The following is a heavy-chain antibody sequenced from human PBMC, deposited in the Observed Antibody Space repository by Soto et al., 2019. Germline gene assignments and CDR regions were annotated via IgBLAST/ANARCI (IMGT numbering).Heavy chain of an antibody. D-gene: IGHD4-17*01. Sequence: EVQLVESGGGLGQPGGSLRLSCAASGFTFSSYSMNWVRQAPGKGLEWVSYISSSSSTIYYADSVKGRFTISRDNAKNSLYLQMNSLRAEDTAVYYCARDPGAYYGDYSYWYFDLWGRGTLVTVSS. CDR2: ISSSSSTI. J-gene: IGHJ2*01. V-gene: IGHV3-48*01. CDR1: GFTFSSYS. CDR3: ARDPGAYYGDYSYWYFDL.